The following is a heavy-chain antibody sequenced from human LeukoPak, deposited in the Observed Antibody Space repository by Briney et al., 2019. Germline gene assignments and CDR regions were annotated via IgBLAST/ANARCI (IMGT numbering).Heavy chain of an antibody. V-gene: IGHV4-59*08. CDR2: IYYTGST. J-gene: IGHJ4*02. CDR1: GGSISSSH. Sequence: SETLSLTCTVSGGSISSSHWSWIRQPPKKGLEWIGYIYYTGSTNYNPSLKSRVTISVDTSKNQFSLKLSSVTAADTAVYYCARASEAAAGNGGWYYFDYWGQGTLVTVSS. D-gene: IGHD6-13*01. CDR3: ARASEAAAGNGGWYYFDY.